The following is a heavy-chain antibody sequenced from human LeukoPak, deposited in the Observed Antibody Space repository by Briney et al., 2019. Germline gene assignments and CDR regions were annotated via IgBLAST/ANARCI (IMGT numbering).Heavy chain of an antibody. CDR3: ARESVYYYGSGSYWVFDY. D-gene: IGHD3-10*01. CDR1: GGSFSGYY. CDR2: IYTSGST. Sequence: PSETLSLTCAVYGGSFSGYYWSWIRQPAGKGLEWIGRIYTSGSTNYNPSLKSRVTISVDTSKNQFSLKLSSVTAADTAVYYCARESVYYYGSGSYWVFDYWGQGTLVTVSS. J-gene: IGHJ4*02. V-gene: IGHV4-4*07.